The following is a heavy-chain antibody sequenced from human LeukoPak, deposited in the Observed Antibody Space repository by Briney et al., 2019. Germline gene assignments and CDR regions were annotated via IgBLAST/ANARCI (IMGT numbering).Heavy chain of an antibody. D-gene: IGHD3-9*01. V-gene: IGHV3-23*01. J-gene: IGHJ4*02. CDR3: AKWGDYDVLTGYYVSDF. CDR1: GFIFSNYA. Sequence: GGSLRLSCAASGFIFSNYAMYWVRQAPGKGLEWVSAISGRSNNTYYADSVKGRFTTSRDSSKNTLYLQMNSLRADDTAVYYCAKWGDYDVLTGYYVSDFWGQGTLVTVSS. CDR2: ISGRSNNT.